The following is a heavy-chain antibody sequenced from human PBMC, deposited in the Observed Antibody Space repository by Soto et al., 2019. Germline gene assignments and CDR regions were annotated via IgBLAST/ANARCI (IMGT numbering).Heavy chain of an antibody. CDR2: IDPSDSYT. J-gene: IGHJ4*02. CDR3: ARLERYTGYELHFDY. CDR1: GYSFTSFW. Sequence: PGESLKISCKGSGYSFTSFWISWVRQMLGKGLEWMGRIDPSDSYTSYSPSFQGHVTISADRSISTAYLQWSSLKASDTAMYYCARLERYTGYELHFDYWGQGTQVTVSS. D-gene: IGHD5-12*01. V-gene: IGHV5-10-1*01.